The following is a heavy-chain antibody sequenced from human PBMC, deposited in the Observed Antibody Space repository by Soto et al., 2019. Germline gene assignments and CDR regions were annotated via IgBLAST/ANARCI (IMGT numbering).Heavy chain of an antibody. D-gene: IGHD2-15*01. CDR2: INAGYGNT. CDR1: GSTFSSYA. J-gene: IGHJ6*02. Sequence: ASVNVSCKASGSTFSSYAMHWVRQAPGQRLEWMGWINAGYGNTKCSQKFQDRVTISRDTSASTAYMELSSLRSEDTAVYYCAKGGNIAVVVADCGMHGWGPGTTVTVSS. V-gene: IGHV1-3*01. CDR3: AKGGNIAVVVADCGMHG.